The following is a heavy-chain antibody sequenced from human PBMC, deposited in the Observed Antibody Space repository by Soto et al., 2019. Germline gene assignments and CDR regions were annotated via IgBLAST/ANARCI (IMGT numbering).Heavy chain of an antibody. D-gene: IGHD1-26*01. CDR3: ASGNAWEALLAY. V-gene: IGHV4-31*03. CDR2: IYFSGST. J-gene: IGHJ4*02. Sequence: SETLSLTCTVSGASINSGGYYWSWIRQLPGKGLEWIGYIYFSGSTYYNPSLESRVTISLDTSQNQFSLKLSSVTAADTAVYYCASGNAWEALLAYRGQGTLVTVSS. CDR1: GASINSGGYY.